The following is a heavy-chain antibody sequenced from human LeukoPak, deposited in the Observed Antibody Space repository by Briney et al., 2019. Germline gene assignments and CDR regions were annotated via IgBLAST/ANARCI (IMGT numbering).Heavy chain of an antibody. CDR1: GFTFSSYS. J-gene: IGHJ6*02. D-gene: IGHD2-8*01. CDR2: ISSSNSYI. V-gene: IGHV3-21*01. Sequence: TGGSLRLSCAASGFTFSSYSMNWVRQAPGKGLEWVSSISSSNSYIYYADSVKGRFTISRDNAKNSLYLQMNSLRAEDTAVYYCARAGNCTNGVCPRYYYYGMDVWGQGTTVTVSS. CDR3: ARAGNCTNGVCPRYYYYGMDV.